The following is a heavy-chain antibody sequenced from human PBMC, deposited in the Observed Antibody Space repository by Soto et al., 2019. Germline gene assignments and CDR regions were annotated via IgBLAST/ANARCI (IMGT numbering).Heavy chain of an antibody. J-gene: IGHJ6*03. V-gene: IGHV4-39*01. CDR1: GGSISSSSYY. D-gene: IGHD2-15*01. CDR3: ARHENSALRYYYYYYMDV. CDR2: IYYSGST. Sequence: KQSQTLSLTCTVSGGSISSSSYYWGWIRQPPGKGLEWIGSIYYSGSTYYNPSLKSRVTISVDTSKNQFSLKLSSVTAADTAVYYCARHENSALRYYYYYYMDVWGKGTTVTVSS.